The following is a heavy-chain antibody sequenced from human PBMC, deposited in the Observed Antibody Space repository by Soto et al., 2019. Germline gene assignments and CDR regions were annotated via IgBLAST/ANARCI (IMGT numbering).Heavy chain of an antibody. Sequence: QVQLVQSGAEVKKPGASVKVSCKASGYTFTGYYVHWVRQAPGQGLEWMGWINPNSGGTNYAQKFQGRVTMTRDTSISTAYMELSRLRSDDTAVYYCARDMVVVVVAARLDPWGQGTLVTVSS. CDR3: ARDMVVVVVAARLDP. V-gene: IGHV1-2*02. CDR1: GYTFTGYY. J-gene: IGHJ5*02. CDR2: INPNSGGT. D-gene: IGHD2-15*01.